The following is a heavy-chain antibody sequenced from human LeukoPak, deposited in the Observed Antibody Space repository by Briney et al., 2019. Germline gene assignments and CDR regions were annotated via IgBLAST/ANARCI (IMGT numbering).Heavy chain of an antibody. CDR2: INHSGRT. V-gene: IGHV4-34*01. Sequence: SETLSLTCAVYGGSFSDYYWSWIRQPPGKGLEWIGEINHSGRTNHNPSLKSRLTISVDTSKNQFSLRLSSATAADTALYYCARVSRGSVSYFDYWGQGTLVTVSS. CDR1: GGSFSDYY. D-gene: IGHD1-26*01. J-gene: IGHJ4*02. CDR3: ARVSRGSVSYFDY.